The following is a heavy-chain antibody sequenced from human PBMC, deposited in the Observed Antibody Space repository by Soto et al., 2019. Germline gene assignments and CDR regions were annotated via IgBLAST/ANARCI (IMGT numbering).Heavy chain of an antibody. Sequence: SETLSLTCTVSGGSISSSSYYWGWIRQPPGKGLEWIGSIYYSGSTYYNPSLKSRVTISVDTSKNQFSLKLSSVTAADTAVYYCACGSGSYYNVHWFDPWGQGTLVTVSS. CDR2: IYYSGST. J-gene: IGHJ5*02. D-gene: IGHD3-10*01. V-gene: IGHV4-39*01. CDR1: GGSISSSSYY. CDR3: ACGSGSYYNVHWFDP.